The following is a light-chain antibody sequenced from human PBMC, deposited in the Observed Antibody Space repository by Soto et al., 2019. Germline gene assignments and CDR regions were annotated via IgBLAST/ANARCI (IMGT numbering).Light chain of an antibody. CDR2: DAS. J-gene: IGKJ2*01. Sequence: DVHMTQSPSTLSAAVGDRVTITCRASEGIATWLAWYQQKPGQAPKLLIYDASRLESGVPSRFSGCGSGTEFTLTISGLQPEDFATYYCHQYNSYFGPGTKLEI. V-gene: IGKV1-5*01. CDR1: EGIATW. CDR3: HQYNSY.